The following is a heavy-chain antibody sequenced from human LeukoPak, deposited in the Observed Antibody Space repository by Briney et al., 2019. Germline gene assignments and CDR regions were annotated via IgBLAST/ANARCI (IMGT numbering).Heavy chain of an antibody. D-gene: IGHD2-2*01. Sequence: GASVKVSCKASGYTFTSYGISWVRQAPGQGLEWMGWISAYNGNTNYAQKLQGRVTMTTDTSTSTAYMELRSLRSDDTAVYYCARVAPAAIRQDFDYWGQGTLVTVSS. CDR3: ARVAPAAIRQDFDY. J-gene: IGHJ4*02. V-gene: IGHV1-18*04. CDR2: ISAYNGNT. CDR1: GYTFTSYG.